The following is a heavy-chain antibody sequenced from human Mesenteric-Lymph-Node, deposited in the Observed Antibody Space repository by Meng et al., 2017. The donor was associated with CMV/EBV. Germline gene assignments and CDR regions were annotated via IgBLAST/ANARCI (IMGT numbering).Heavy chain of an antibody. CDR1: GGSISRSNW. CDR3: ARHRTVYGDSDFDF. Sequence: VSGGSISRSNWWSWVRQPPGKGLEWIGEIYHSGSTNYNPSLKSRVTISADKSITTAYLQWSSLKASDTATYYCARHRTVYGDSDFDFWGQGALVTVSS. CDR2: IYHSGST. V-gene: IGHV4-4*02. D-gene: IGHD2-8*01. J-gene: IGHJ4*02.